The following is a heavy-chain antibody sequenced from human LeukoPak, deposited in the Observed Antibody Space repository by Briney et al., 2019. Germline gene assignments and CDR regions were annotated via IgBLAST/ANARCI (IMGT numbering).Heavy chain of an antibody. J-gene: IGHJ4*02. CDR2: ISSRSTYI. CDR3: AKDLVTGSLDY. D-gene: IGHD3-10*01. V-gene: IGHV3-21*01. Sequence: GGSLRLSCAASGFTFSSYSMNWVRQAPGKGLEWVSSISSRSTYIYHADSVKGRFTISRDNAKNSLFLQMNSLRAEDTAVYFCAKDLVTGSLDYWGQGTLVTVSS. CDR1: GFTFSSYS.